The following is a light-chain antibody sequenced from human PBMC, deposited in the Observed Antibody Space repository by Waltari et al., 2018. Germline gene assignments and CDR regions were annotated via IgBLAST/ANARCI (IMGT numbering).Light chain of an antibody. Sequence: QAVVTQEPSLPVSPGGTVTLTCGPNTAAVTRGHYPYWFQQKPGQAPRTLIYDTNNKQSWTPARFSGSLLGGKGALTLSGAQPEDEAEYYCSLSYSGAVVFGGGTKLTVL. J-gene: IGLJ2*01. CDR2: DTN. CDR3: SLSYSGAVV. CDR1: TAAVTRGHY. V-gene: IGLV7-46*01.